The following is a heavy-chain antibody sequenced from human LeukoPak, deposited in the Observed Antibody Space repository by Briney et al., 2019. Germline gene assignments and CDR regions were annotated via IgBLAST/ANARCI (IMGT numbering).Heavy chain of an antibody. V-gene: IGHV4-39*01. D-gene: IGHD3-22*01. CDR1: GGSISSSSYY. CDR3: ARHDSSGPYNAFDV. J-gene: IGHJ3*01. Sequence: SETLSLTCTVSGGSISSSSYYWGWIRQPSGKGLEWIGTIYDRGSTYYNPSLKSRVSISADTSKNQFSLKLSSVTAADTAVYYCARHDSSGPYNAFDVWGQGTMVTVSS. CDR2: IYDRGST.